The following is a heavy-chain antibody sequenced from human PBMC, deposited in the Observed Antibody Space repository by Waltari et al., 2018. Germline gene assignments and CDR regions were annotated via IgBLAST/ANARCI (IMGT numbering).Heavy chain of an antibody. Sequence: QLQLQESGPGLVKPSETLSLTCTVSGGSISSSSYYWGWIRQPPGKGLEWIGSIYYSGRTYYNPSRKSRVNISVDTSKNQLSLKLSSVTAADTAVYYGARDSRGSSGYYSTSEYDWFDPWGQGTLVTVSS. D-gene: IGHD3-22*01. J-gene: IGHJ5*02. CDR3: ARDSRGSSGYYSTSEYDWFDP. V-gene: IGHV4-39*07. CDR1: GGSISSSSYY. CDR2: IYYSGRT.